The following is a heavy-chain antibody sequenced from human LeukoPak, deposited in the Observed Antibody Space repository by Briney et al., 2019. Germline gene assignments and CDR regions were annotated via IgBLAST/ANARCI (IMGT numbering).Heavy chain of an antibody. D-gene: IGHD3-22*01. V-gene: IGHV4-59*01. CDR1: DDSITIYY. J-gene: IGHJ4*02. CDR2: IDHTGST. CDR3: ARVTGYIVEDYFDY. Sequence: SETLSLTCTVSDDSITIYYWTWIRQPPGKGLEWIGYIDHTGSTNYNPSLNSRVTISRDTSKNQFSLRLSSVTAADTAVYYCARVTGYIVEDYFDYWGQGTLVTVSS.